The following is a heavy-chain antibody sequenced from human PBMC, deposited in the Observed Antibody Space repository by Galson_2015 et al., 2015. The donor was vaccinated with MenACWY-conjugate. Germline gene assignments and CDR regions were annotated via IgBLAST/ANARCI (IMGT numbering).Heavy chain of an antibody. CDR2: INTGNDNT. V-gene: IGHV1-3*04. CDR3: ARSPSTMVVVPAALIWDY. CDR1: GYTFTKYA. D-gene: IGHD2-2*01. Sequence: SVKVSCKASGYTFTKYAIHWVRQAPGQRLEWVRWINTGNDNTKYSQKFQGRVTIPRDTFASTVYMELSSLRSDDTGVYYCARSPSTMVVVPAALIWDYWGQGTLVTVSS. J-gene: IGHJ4*02.